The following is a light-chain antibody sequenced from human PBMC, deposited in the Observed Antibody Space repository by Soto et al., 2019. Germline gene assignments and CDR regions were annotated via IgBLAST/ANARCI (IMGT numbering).Light chain of an antibody. V-gene: IGKV1-39*01. Sequence: DIQMTQSPSSLSASLRDRVTITCRASQTISNYLNWYQQKSGRAPELLVYAASNLQSGVPSRFTGSGSGTHFTLTISGLEPADFATYFCQQSYNTPITFGQGTRLEI. J-gene: IGKJ5*01. CDR2: AAS. CDR1: QTISNY. CDR3: QQSYNTPIT.